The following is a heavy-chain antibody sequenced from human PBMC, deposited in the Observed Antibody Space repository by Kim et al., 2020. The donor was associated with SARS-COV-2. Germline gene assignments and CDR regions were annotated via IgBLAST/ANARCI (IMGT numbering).Heavy chain of an antibody. V-gene: IGHV3-9*01. CDR1: GFTFDDYA. D-gene: IGHD2-21*01. CDR3: ARPPWALVWRPIYA. J-gene: IGHJ5*02. CDR2: ISWRNNYI. Sequence: GGSLRLSCAASGFTFDDYAMHWVRQAPGKGLEWVSGISWRNNYICYAASVKGRFTISRDNAKKSLYLQMNRLRAEDTAIYYCARPPWALVWRPIYAWGQGSLLTVS.